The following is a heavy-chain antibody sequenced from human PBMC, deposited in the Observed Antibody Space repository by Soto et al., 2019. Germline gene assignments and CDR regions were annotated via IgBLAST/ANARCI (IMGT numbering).Heavy chain of an antibody. CDR2: IIPYNGDT. CDR1: GYSFTNYC. D-gene: IGHD2-2*01. CDR3: ARYCSSTSCDHYFDY. V-gene: IGHV1-18*01. Sequence: ASLKVSCNASGYSFTNYCISWVLQCPGQGLEWMGWIIPYNGDTNYAQKLQGRVTMTTDTSTSTAYMELRSLRSDDTAVYYCARYCSSTSCDHYFDYWGQGTLVTVSS. J-gene: IGHJ4*02.